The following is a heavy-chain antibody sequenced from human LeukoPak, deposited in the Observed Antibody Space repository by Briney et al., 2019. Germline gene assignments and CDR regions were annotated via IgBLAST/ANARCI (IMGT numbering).Heavy chain of an antibody. V-gene: IGHV3-48*03. Sequence: QPGGSLRLSCAASGFTFSNYEMNWVRQAPGKGLEWISYISGGGTTIYYADSVRGRFTISRDNAKNSLYLQMSSLRAEDTAVYYCARDLYCSSSSCYRGYYYYYGMDVWGLGTKFTVSS. J-gene: IGHJ6*02. D-gene: IGHD2-2*01. CDR2: ISGGGTTI. CDR3: ARDLYCSSSSCYRGYYYYYGMDV. CDR1: GFTFSNYE.